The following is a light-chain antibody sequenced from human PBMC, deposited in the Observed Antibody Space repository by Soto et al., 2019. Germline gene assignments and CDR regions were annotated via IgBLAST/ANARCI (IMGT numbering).Light chain of an antibody. CDR2: SNN. V-gene: IGLV1-44*01. CDR3: AAWDVSLNGFYV. CDR1: SSNIGSNP. Sequence: QSVLTQPPSASGTPGQRVTISCSGSSSNIGSNPVNWYQHLPGTAPKLLIFSNNQRPSGVPDRFSGSKSGTAASLAISGLQSEDEADYYCAAWDVSLNGFYVFGTGTNVTVL. J-gene: IGLJ1*01.